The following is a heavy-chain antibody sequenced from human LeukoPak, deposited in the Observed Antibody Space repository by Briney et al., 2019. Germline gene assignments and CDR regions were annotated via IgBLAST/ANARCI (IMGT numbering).Heavy chain of an antibody. D-gene: IGHD3-22*01. Sequence: SETLSLTCAVYGGSFSGYYWSWIRQPPGKGLEWIGEINHSGSTNYNPSLKSRVTISVDTSKNQFSLKLSSATAADTAVYYCARGRRSSGYYLYYYFDYWGQGTLVTVSS. V-gene: IGHV4-34*01. CDR1: GGSFSGYY. CDR3: ARGRRSSGYYLYYYFDY. CDR2: INHSGST. J-gene: IGHJ4*02.